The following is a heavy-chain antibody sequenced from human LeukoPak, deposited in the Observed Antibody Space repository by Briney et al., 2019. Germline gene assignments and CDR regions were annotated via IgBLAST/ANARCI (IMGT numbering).Heavy chain of an antibody. CDR2: ICYHGRS. CDR1: RCPVNFDSYN. D-gene: IGHD3-9*01. Sequence: SATLSLTCTVSRCPVNFDSYNWAWIRQAPGKGLVWLGGICYHGRSYSNPALESRVIVSVDRSKSQFSLLLNPVTATHTAKYSCAKSPQYYDFLPGYYKEWGQEILVAVSS. CDR3: AKSPQYYDFLPGYYKE. V-gene: IGHV4-39*01. J-gene: IGHJ4*02.